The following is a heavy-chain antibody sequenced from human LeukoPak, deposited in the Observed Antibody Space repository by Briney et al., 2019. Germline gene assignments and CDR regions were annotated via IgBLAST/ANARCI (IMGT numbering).Heavy chain of an antibody. CDR3: AKLSGSGVDY. CDR2: IRSDGYHT. J-gene: IGHJ4*02. Sequence: PGGSLRLSCGASGFIFDTHDMHWVRQAPGKGLEWVAFIRSDGYHTYYADSVKGRFTITRDNSKNTLYLQMNSLRLEDMALYYCAKLSGSGVDYWGRGTRVTVSS. CDR1: GFIFDTHD. V-gene: IGHV3-30*02. D-gene: IGHD1-26*01.